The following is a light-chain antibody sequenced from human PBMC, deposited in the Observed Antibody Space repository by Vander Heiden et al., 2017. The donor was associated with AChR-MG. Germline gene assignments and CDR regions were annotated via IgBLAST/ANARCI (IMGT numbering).Light chain of an antibody. CDR2: KDS. V-gene: IGLV3-1*01. J-gene: IGLJ2*01. CDR1: KLGDKN. CDR3: QAWDSSSVV. Sequence: SYELTQAPSVSVSPGQTASLTCSGNKLGDKNACWYQQKPGQSPVLLIYKDSKRTSVSPERFSGSNSGNTATLTISGTQAMDEDDYYCQAWDSSSVVFGGGTKLTVL.